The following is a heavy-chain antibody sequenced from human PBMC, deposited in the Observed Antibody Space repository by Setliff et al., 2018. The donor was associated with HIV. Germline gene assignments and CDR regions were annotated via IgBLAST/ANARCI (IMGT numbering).Heavy chain of an antibody. D-gene: IGHD3-22*01. CDR2: IYYIGGT. J-gene: IGHJ6*02. Sequence: SETLSLTCSVSGDSISSHYWSWIRQPPGKGLELIGYIYYIGGTNYNPSLKSRATISVDIYRKQLSLNLRSVTAADTAVYYCARDFRYDTSGSLTGYGLDVWGQGTTVTVSS. CDR1: GDSISSHY. CDR3: ARDFRYDTSGSLTGYGLDV. V-gene: IGHV4-59*11.